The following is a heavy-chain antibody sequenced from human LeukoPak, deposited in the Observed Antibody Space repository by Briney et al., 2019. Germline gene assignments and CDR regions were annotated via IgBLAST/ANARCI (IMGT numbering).Heavy chain of an antibody. D-gene: IGHD1-26*01. V-gene: IGHV3-11*06. J-gene: IGHJ4*02. CDR3: ARVAVGAHFDY. CDR1: GFTFSDYY. Sequence: GGSLRLSCAASGFTFSDYYMSWIRQAPGKGLEWVSYISSSSSYTNYADSVKGRFTISRGNAKNSLYLQKNSLRAEDTAVYYCARVAVGAHFDYWGQGTLVTVSS. CDR2: ISSSSSYT.